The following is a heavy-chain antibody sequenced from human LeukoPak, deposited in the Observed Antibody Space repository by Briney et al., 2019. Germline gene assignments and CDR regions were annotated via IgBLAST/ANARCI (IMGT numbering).Heavy chain of an antibody. J-gene: IGHJ4*02. CDR3: ARDSCSSTSCRKKFDN. D-gene: IGHD2-2*01. Sequence: SETLSLTCTVSGGSLSSHFWSWIRQPPGKGLELIGHIYYTGTTYYNPSLNSRVTISLDTSRNQFSLRLSSVTAADTAVYYCARDSCSSTSCRKKFDNWGQGTLVTVSS. V-gene: IGHV4-59*11. CDR1: GGSLSSHF. CDR2: IYYTGTT.